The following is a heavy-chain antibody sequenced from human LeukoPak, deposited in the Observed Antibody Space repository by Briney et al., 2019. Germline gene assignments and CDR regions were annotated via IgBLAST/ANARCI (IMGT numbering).Heavy chain of an antibody. J-gene: IGHJ4*02. CDR2: ISYDGSNK. Sequence: GGSLRLSCAASGFTFSSYAMSWVRQAPGKGLEWVAVISYDGSNKYYADSVKGRFTISRDNSKNTLYLQMNSLRTDDTAVYYCAKPSSAWISPFDYWGQGTLVAVSS. D-gene: IGHD6-19*01. CDR1: GFTFSSYA. CDR3: AKPSSAWISPFDY. V-gene: IGHV3-30*18.